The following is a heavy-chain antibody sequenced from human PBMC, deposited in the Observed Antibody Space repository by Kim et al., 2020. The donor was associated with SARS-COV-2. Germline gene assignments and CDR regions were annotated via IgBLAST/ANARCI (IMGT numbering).Heavy chain of an antibody. Sequence: NYAQKFQGRVTMTHETSTNTAYMELSRIRSEDTAVYYCATGLRYFVGTDVWGQGTTVTVSS. J-gene: IGHJ6*02. D-gene: IGHD3-9*01. V-gene: IGHV1-24*01. CDR3: ATGLRYFVGTDV.